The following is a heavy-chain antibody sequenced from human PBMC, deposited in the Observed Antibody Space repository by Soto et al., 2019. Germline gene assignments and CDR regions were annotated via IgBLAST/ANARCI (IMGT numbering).Heavy chain of an antibody. CDR1: GGSISRGSYY. Sequence: QVQLQESGPGLVKPSQTLSLTCTVSGGSISRGSYYWNWIHQPPGKGPEWIGYIYYSGSTYYTPSLRSRVTMSSDTSKNQFSLNLSAVTAAATAVYYCARGGGVEYSYAYDYWGQGTLVTVSS. CDR2: IYYSGST. V-gene: IGHV4-30-4*01. CDR3: ARGGGVEYSYAYDY. J-gene: IGHJ4*02. D-gene: IGHD5-18*01.